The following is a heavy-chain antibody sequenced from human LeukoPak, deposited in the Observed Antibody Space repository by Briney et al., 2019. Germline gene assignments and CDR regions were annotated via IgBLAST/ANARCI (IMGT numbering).Heavy chain of an antibody. CDR3: TTAGRVVVAATSSTSVDY. D-gene: IGHD2-15*01. V-gene: IGHV3-49*04. Sequence: PGGSLRLSCTASGFTFGDYAMSWVRQAPGKGLEWVGFIRSKAYGGTTEYAASVKGRFTISRDDSKNTLYLQMNSLKTEDTAVYYCTTAGRVVVAATSSTSVDYWGQGTLVTVSS. CDR1: GFTFGDYA. CDR2: IRSKAYGGTT. J-gene: IGHJ4*02.